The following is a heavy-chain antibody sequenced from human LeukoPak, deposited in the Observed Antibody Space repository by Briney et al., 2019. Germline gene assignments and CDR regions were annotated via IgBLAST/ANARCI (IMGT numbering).Heavy chain of an antibody. Sequence: PGGSLRLSCAASGFTFSSYAMHWVRQAPGKGLEWVAVISYDGSNKYYADSVKGRFTISRDNSKNTLYLQMNSLRAGDTAVYYCARDRGGDGNWYFDLWGRGTLVTVSS. V-gene: IGHV3-30*01. CDR1: GFTFSSYA. CDR2: ISYDGSNK. J-gene: IGHJ2*01. CDR3: ARDRGGDGNWYFDL. D-gene: IGHD3-16*01.